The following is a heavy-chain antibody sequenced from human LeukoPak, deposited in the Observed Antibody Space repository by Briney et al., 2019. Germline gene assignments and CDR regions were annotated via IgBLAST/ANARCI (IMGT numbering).Heavy chain of an antibody. D-gene: IGHD4-17*01. CDR1: QFTFTTYA. V-gene: IGHV3-23*01. CDR2: ISGGGTST. CDR3: AKARGGDYADY. Sequence: GGSLRLSCAASQFTFTTYAMSWVRQAPGKGLEWVSIISGGGTSTFYADSVKGRFTISRDNSKNTMYLQMNSLTAEDTAVYYCAKARGGDYADYWGQGTLVTVSS. J-gene: IGHJ4*02.